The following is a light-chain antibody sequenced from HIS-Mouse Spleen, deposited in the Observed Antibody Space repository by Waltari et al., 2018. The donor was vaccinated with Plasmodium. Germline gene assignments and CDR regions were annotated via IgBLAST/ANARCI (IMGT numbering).Light chain of an antibody. Sequence: EVVMTQFPDTLSVSPGERYLLSCRASQSVSSNLAWYQQKPGQAPRLLIYGASTRATGIPARFSGSGSGTEFTLTISSLQSEDFAVYYCQQYNNWSFTFGPGTKVDIK. CDR1: QSVSSN. CDR2: GAS. J-gene: IGKJ3*01. V-gene: IGKV3-15*01. CDR3: QQYNNWSFT.